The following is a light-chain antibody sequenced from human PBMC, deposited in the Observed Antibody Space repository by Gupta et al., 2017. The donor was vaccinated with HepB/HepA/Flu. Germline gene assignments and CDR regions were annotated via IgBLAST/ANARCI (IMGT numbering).Light chain of an antibody. V-gene: IGKV3-11*01. Sequence: EIVLTQSPATLSLSPGERATLSCRASQSVSSYLAWYQQKPGQAPRLRIYEASNRATGIPARFSGSGSGTDFTRTSSSVEPDDFEGYDGQQQFTFGHGTKVDIK. CDR2: EAS. J-gene: IGKJ3*01. CDR1: QSVSSY. CDR3: QQQFT.